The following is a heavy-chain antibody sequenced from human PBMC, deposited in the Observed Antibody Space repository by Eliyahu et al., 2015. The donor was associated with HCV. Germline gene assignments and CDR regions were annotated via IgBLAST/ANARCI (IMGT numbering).Heavy chain of an antibody. CDR2: INHSGST. V-gene: IGHV4-34*01. Sequence: QVQLQQWGAGLLKPSETLSLTCAVYGGSFSGYYWSWIRQPPGKGLEWIGEINHSGSTNYNPSLKSRVTISVDTSKNQFSLKLSSVTAADTAVYYCTKGQLLWFNYWGQGTLVTVSS. CDR1: GGSFSGYY. J-gene: IGHJ4*02. CDR3: TKGQLLWFNY. D-gene: IGHD3-10*01.